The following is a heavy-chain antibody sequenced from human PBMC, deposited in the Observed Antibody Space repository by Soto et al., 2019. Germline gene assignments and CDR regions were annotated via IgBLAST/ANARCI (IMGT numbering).Heavy chain of an antibody. V-gene: IGHV1-18*01. D-gene: IGHD3-16*01. CDR3: VMVDNYVTPTPQDV. CDR2: ISPYTGNT. J-gene: IGHJ6*02. CDR1: GYIFVNYG. Sequence: QVQLVQSGDEVKKPGASVKVSCKASGYIFVNYGIAWVRQAPGQGLDWMGWISPYTGNTHSATKVQGRLTMTTDTSTSTAYMDLGSLTSDDTAVYYCVMVDNYVTPTPQDVWGQGNTVTVSS.